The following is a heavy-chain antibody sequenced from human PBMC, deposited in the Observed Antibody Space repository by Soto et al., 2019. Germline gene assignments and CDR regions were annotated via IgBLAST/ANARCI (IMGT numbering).Heavy chain of an antibody. D-gene: IGHD5-18*01. CDR2: IDWNSFTT. J-gene: IGHJ4*02. CDR1: GLTFDDYA. CDR3: AKDMGEDKAMVYYFDY. V-gene: IGHV3-9*01. Sequence: GGSLRLSCAASGLTFDDYAMRWVGRVPGKGLEWVSGIDWNSFTTGYADSVKGRFTISRDNAKNSLYLQMNSLRPEDTALYYCAKDMGEDKAMVYYFDYWGQGTLVTVSS.